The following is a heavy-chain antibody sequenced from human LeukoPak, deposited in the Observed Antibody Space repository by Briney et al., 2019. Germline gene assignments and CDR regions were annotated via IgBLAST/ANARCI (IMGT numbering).Heavy chain of an antibody. V-gene: IGHV3-23*01. CDR2: ISGSGGST. CDR3: AKSPVPYCSGGSCYGMDV. Sequence: GGSLRLSCAASGFTFSSYWMTWVRQAPGKGLEWVSVISGSGGSTYYADSVKGRFTISRDNSKNTLYLQMNSLRVEDTAGYYCAKSPVPYCSGGSCYGMDVWGQGTTVTVSS. D-gene: IGHD2-15*01. J-gene: IGHJ6*02. CDR1: GFTFSSYW.